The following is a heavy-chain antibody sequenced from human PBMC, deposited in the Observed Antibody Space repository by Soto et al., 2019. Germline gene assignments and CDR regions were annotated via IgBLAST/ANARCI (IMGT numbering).Heavy chain of an antibody. Sequence: QLQLVQSGAEVREPGSSVKVSCKASGGTFSSYPVIWVRQAPGQGLEWMGGIAHTLNIAKYTEKFQSIVTIAADESKSTVNMHLSGLRSEDTAVYFCERGYYSGSNASSVDYWGQGTLVAVSS. V-gene: IGHV1-69*01. J-gene: IGHJ4*02. CDR3: ERGYYSGSNASSVDY. CDR2: IAHTLNIA. D-gene: IGHD1-26*01. CDR1: GGTFSSYP.